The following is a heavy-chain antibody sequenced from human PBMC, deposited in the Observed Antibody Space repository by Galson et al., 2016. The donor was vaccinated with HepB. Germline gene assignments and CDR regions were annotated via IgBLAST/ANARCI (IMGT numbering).Heavy chain of an antibody. CDR2: IYYTGST. V-gene: IGHV4-39*01. D-gene: IGHD5-18*01. J-gene: IGHJ5*01. CDR3: ARCTAVSGRRSWGWSDP. Sequence: SETLSLTCTVSGGSITTTGDYWGWIRQPPGKTLEWIGTIYYTGSTYYNPSLKSRVSISVDTAQNQFSLKLNSVTDTDTATYYCARCTAVSGRRSWGWSDPWGQGTLVTVSS. CDR1: GGSITTTGDY.